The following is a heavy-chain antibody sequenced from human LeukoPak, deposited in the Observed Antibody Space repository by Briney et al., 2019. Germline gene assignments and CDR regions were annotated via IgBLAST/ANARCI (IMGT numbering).Heavy chain of an antibody. J-gene: IGHJ3*02. CDR2: ISSSSSSYI. V-gene: IGHV3-21*01. CDR1: GFTFSSYS. D-gene: IGHD5/OR15-5a*01. Sequence: GGSLRLSCAASGFTFSSYSMNWVRQAPGKGLEWVSSISSSSSSYIYYADSVKGRFTISRDNAKNSLYLQMNSLRAEDTAVYYCARERRVEVSARQTVAFDMWAQGTMVIVSS. CDR3: ARERRVEVSARQTVAFDM.